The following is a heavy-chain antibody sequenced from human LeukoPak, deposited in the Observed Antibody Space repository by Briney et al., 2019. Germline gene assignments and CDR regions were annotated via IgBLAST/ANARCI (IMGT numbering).Heavy chain of an antibody. Sequence: VASVKVSCKASGYTFTGYYMHWVRQAPGHGLEWMGWVNPHSGGTNYAQKFQGRVTTTRDTSISTAYMELSRLRSDDTAVYYCARDRGLEYFDWFRSYYYMDVWGKGTTVTISS. CDR3: ARDRGLEYFDWFRSYYYMDV. CDR2: VNPHSGGT. D-gene: IGHD3-9*01. CDR1: GYTFTGYY. J-gene: IGHJ6*03. V-gene: IGHV1-2*02.